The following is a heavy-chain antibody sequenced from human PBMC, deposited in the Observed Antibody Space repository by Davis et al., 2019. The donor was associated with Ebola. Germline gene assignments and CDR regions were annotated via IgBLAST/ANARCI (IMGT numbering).Heavy chain of an antibody. V-gene: IGHV1-69*04. CDR3: ATGEYSYGRDYYFGIDV. D-gene: IGHD5-18*01. Sequence: AASVKVSCKASGGTFSSYAISWVRQAPGQGLEWMGRIIPILGIANYVQKFQGRVTITADTSTDTAYMELSRLRSEDTAVYYCATGEYSYGRDYYFGIDVWGQGTTVTVSS. CDR2: IIPILGIA. CDR1: GGTFSSYA. J-gene: IGHJ6*02.